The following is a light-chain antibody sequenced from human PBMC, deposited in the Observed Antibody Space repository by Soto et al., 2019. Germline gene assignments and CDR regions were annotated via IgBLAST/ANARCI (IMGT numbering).Light chain of an antibody. Sequence: QSVLTQTPSASGTPGQRVTISCSGSSSNIGSNTVNWYQQLPGTAPKLLIYSNNQRPSGVPDRFSGSKSGTSASLAISGLQSEDEADYYWAAWDDSLNGHVVFGGGTKLTVL. CDR3: AAWDDSLNGHVV. V-gene: IGLV1-44*01. CDR2: SNN. CDR1: SSNIGSNT. J-gene: IGLJ2*01.